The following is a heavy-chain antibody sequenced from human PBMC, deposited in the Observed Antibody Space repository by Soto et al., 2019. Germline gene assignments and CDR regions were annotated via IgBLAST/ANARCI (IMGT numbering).Heavy chain of an antibody. V-gene: IGHV3-23*01. J-gene: IGHJ4*02. D-gene: IGHD1-26*01. CDR1: GFTFSSYA. CDR2: ISGSSDST. Sequence: EVQLLESGGGLVQPGGSLRLSCAASGFTFSSYAMRWVRQAPGKGLEWVSSISGSSDSTYYADSVKGRFTISRDNSKNTLHLQMNSLRAEEQAVYYCARRGSGNYYDYWGQGTLVTVSS. CDR3: ARRGSGNYYDY.